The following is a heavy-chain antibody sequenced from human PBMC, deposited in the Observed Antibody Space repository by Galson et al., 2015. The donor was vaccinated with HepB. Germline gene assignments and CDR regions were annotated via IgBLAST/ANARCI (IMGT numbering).Heavy chain of an antibody. CDR3: ARDSSSRDYYYMDV. Sequence: SLRLSCAASGFTFSTYAMTWVRQAPGKGLEWASVISGSSSYMYYADSVKGRFTISRDNAKNSLYLQMNSLRAEDTAVYYCARDSSSRDYYYMDVWGKGTTVTVSS. CDR2: ISGSSSYM. J-gene: IGHJ6*03. V-gene: IGHV3-21*01. CDR1: GFTFSTYA.